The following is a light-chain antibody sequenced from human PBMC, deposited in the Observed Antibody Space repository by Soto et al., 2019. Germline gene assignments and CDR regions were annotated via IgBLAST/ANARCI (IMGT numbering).Light chain of an antibody. V-gene: IGLV2-8*01. CDR3: SSYAGSDNDV. CDR2: GVT. Sequence: QSALTQPPSASGSPGQSVTISCTGTSSDVGDHNLVSWYQQHPGKAPKLLIWGVTNRPSGVPHRFSGSKSGNTASLTVSGLQAEDEADYYCSSYAGSDNDVFGPGTKLTVL. J-gene: IGLJ1*01. CDR1: SSDVGDHNL.